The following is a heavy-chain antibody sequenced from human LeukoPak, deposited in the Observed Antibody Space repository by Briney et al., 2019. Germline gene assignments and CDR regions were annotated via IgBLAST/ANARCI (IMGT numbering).Heavy chain of an antibody. Sequence: PSETLSLTCTVSGASISTYYWSWIRQPPGKGLEWIGSIYYSGSTYYNPSLKSRVTISVDTSKNQFSLKLSSVTAADTAVYYCARPLIAVAPTGAFDIWGQGTMVTVSS. D-gene: IGHD6-19*01. CDR1: GASISTYY. CDR2: IYYSGST. J-gene: IGHJ3*02. CDR3: ARPLIAVAPTGAFDI. V-gene: IGHV4-39*01.